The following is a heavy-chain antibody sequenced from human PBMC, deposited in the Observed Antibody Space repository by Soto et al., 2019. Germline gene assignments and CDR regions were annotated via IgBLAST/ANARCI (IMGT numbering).Heavy chain of an antibody. Sequence: PGESLKISCKGSGYSFTTYWISWVRQMPGKGLEWMGRIDPSDSYTNYSPSFQGHVTISADKSLSTAYLQWSSLKASDTAMYYCARLGIASPGNPGPWGQGTLVTVSS. CDR1: GYSFTTYW. CDR3: ARLGIASPGNPGP. J-gene: IGHJ5*02. D-gene: IGHD6-13*01. V-gene: IGHV5-10-1*01. CDR2: IDPSDSYT.